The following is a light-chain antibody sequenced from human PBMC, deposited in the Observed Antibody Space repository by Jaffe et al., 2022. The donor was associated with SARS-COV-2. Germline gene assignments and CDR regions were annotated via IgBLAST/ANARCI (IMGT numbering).Light chain of an antibody. CDR1: QSVLYSSNNKNY. Sequence: DIVMTQSPDSLAVSLGERATINCKSSQSVLYSSNNKNYLAWYQQKPGQPPKLLIYGASTRESGVPDRFSGSGSGTDFTLTISSLQAEDVAVYYCQQYYSIPITFGQGTRLDIK. J-gene: IGKJ5*01. CDR3: QQYYSIPIT. V-gene: IGKV4-1*01. CDR2: GAS.